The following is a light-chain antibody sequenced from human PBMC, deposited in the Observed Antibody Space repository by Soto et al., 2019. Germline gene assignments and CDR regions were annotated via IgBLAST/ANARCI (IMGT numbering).Light chain of an antibody. J-gene: IGKJ1*01. CDR1: QSVSSL. CDR3: QQYDDWPPWT. Sequence: IVLTQSPATLSVSPGERATLSCRASQSVSSLLAWYQQKPRQAPRLLMYGASTRASGIPARFSGSGSGTEFTLTISSLQSEDFAVYYCQQYDDWPPWTFGQGTKVDIK. V-gene: IGKV3-15*01. CDR2: GAS.